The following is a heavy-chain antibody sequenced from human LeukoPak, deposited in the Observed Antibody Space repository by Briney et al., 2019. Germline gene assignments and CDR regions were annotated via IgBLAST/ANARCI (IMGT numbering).Heavy chain of an antibody. J-gene: IGHJ4*02. CDR3: ARDDNWGFYY. V-gene: IGHV3-48*01. CDR2: INRISDSI. CDR1: GFTFSDYS. Sequence: PGGSLRLSCAASGFTFSDYSMNWVRQAPGRGLEGVSYINRISDSIHYADSVKGRFTVSRDNAKNSLYLQMNSLRVEDTAVYYCARDDNWGFYYWGQGTLVTVSS. D-gene: IGHD1-1*01.